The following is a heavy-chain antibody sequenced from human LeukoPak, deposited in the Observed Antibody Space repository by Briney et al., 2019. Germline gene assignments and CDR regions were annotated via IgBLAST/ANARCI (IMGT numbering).Heavy chain of an antibody. J-gene: IGHJ3*02. CDR2: IKQDGSEK. V-gene: IGHV3-7*04. Sequence: PGGSLRLSCAASRFTFSRYWMSWVRQAPGKGLEGVANIKQDGSEKYYVDSVKGRFTISRDNAKNSLYLQMNSLRAEDTAVYYCAREGYGSGSYSAFDIWGQGTMVTVSS. CDR3: AREGYGSGSYSAFDI. D-gene: IGHD3-10*01. CDR1: RFTFSRYW.